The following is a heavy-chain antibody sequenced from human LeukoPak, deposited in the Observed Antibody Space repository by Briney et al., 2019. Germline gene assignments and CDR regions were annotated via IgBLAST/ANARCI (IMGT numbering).Heavy chain of an antibody. J-gene: IGHJ3*02. Sequence: SETLSLTCAVSGGSVSSAGYSWSWIRQPPGRGLECIGYFFHTGNTYYNPSPESRVTISLDRSRNQFSLKLSSVTAADTAVYYCAKFTVTTSGYTFDIWGQGTMVTVSS. D-gene: IGHD4-17*01. CDR2: FFHTGNT. CDR3: AKFTVTTSGYTFDI. CDR1: GGSVSSAGYS. V-gene: IGHV4-30-2*01.